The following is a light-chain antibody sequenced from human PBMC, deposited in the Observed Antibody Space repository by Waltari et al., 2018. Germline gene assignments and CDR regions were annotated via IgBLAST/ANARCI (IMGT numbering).Light chain of an antibody. CDR2: EDN. V-gene: IGLV6-57*01. CDR1: SGSLLPNY. J-gene: IGLJ3*02. CDR3: QSYDTNIRV. Sequence: NFLLTQPHSVSASPGKTVTISCTRSSGSLLPNYVQWYQQRPGSSPSMIIYEDNKRPSGVPDRFSGSIDSSSNSASLTISGLKTEDEADYYCQSYDTNIRVFGGGTKLTVL.